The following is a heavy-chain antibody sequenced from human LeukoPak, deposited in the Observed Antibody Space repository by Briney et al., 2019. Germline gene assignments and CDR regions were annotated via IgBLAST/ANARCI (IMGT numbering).Heavy chain of an antibody. CDR2: IYSGGST. CDR1: GFTVSSNY. V-gene: IGHV3-53*01. D-gene: IGHD2-2*02. Sequence: GGSLRLSCAASGFTVSSNYMSWVRQAPGKGLEWVSVIYSGGSTYYADSVKGRFTISRDNSKNTLYLQMNSLRAEDTAVYYCARDGYSSSSICYTLGDAFDIWGQGTMVTVSS. J-gene: IGHJ3*02. CDR3: ARDGYSSSSICYTLGDAFDI.